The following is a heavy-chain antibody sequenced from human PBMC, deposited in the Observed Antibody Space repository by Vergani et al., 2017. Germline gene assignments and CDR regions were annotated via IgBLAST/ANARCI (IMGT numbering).Heavy chain of an antibody. CDR2: ISGSGGST. CDR1: GFTFSSYA. CDR3: AKDLANYYYYMDV. Sequence: EVQLLESGGGLVQPGGSLRLSCAASGFTFSSYAMSWVRQAPGKGLEWVSAISGSGGSTYYADSVKVRFTISRDNSKNTLYLQMNSLRAEDTAVYYCAKDLANYYYYMDVWGKGTTVTVSS. D-gene: IGHD2-21*01. V-gene: IGHV3-23*01. J-gene: IGHJ6*03.